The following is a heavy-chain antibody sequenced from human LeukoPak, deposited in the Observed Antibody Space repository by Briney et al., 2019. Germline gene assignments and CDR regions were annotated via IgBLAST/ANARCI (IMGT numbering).Heavy chain of an antibody. CDR3: ARGYDSSGFYFDY. CDR2: INPNSGGT. V-gene: IGHV1-2*04. J-gene: IGHJ4*02. Sequence: ASVKVSCKASGYTFTGYYMHWVRQAPGQGLEWMGWINPNSGGTNYAQKFQGWVTMTRDTSISTAYMELSRLRSDDTAVYYCARGYDSSGFYFDYWGQGTLVTVSS. CDR1: GYTFTGYY. D-gene: IGHD3-22*01.